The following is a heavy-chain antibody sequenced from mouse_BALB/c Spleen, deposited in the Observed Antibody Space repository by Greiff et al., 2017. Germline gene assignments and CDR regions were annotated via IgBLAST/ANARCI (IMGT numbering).Heavy chain of an antibody. CDR1: GFTFSDYY. V-gene: IGHV5-12*01. J-gene: IGHJ3*01. D-gene: IGHD2-14*01. Sequence: EVMLVESGGGLVKPGGSLKLSCAASGFTFSDYYMYWVRQTPEKRLEWVAYISSGGGSTYYPDTVKGRFTISRDNAKNTLYLQMSSLKSEDTAMYYCARHNYRYDGAWFAYWGQGTLVTVSA. CDR2: ISSGGGST. CDR3: ARHNYRYDGAWFAY.